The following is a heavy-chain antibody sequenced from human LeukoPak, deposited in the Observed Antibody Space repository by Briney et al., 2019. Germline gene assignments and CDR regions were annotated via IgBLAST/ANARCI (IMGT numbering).Heavy chain of an antibody. CDR3: ARLRPFDY. CDR2: IYHSGST. J-gene: IGHJ4*02. V-gene: IGHV4-38-2*02. CDR1: GYSISSGYY. D-gene: IGHD3-16*01. Sequence: SETLSLTCTVSGYSISSGYYWGWIRQPPGKGLEWIGSIYHSGSTYYNPSLKSRVTISVDTSKNQFSLKLTSVTAADTAVYYCARLRPFDYWGQGTLVTVSS.